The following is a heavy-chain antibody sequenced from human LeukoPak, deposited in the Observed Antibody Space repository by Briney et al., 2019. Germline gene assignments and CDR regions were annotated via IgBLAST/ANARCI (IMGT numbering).Heavy chain of an antibody. CDR2: ISAYNGNT. Sequence: ASVKVSCKASGYTFTSYGISWVRQAPGQGLEWMGWISAYNGNTNYAQKLQGRVTMTTDTATSTAYMELRSLRSDDTAVYYCARRDPKYYYDSSGYYLCYWGQGTLVTVSS. CDR3: ARRDPKYYYDSSGYYLCY. D-gene: IGHD3-22*01. V-gene: IGHV1-18*01. CDR1: GYTFTSYG. J-gene: IGHJ4*02.